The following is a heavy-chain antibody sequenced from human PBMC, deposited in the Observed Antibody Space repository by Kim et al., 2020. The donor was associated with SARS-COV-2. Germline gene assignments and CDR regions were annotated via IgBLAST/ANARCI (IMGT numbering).Heavy chain of an antibody. J-gene: IGHJ3*01. CDR1: GVSSSSNFYY. CDR3: ASSVHSGWDDAFDL. CDR2: VFYSGST. Sequence: SETLSLTCTVSGVSSSSNFYYWGWIRQAPGKGLEWIGSVFYSGSTYYNPSLESRLTISVDTSTREISLKLNSVSAADTAVYYCASSVHSGWDDAFDLWGQGTMVIVSA. D-gene: IGHD3-22*01. V-gene: IGHV4-39*01.